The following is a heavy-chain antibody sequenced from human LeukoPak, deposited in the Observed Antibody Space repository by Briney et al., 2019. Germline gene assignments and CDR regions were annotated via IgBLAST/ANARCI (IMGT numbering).Heavy chain of an antibody. V-gene: IGHV1-18*01. CDR3: ARVSDIVVVPAPLGVNEFDI. D-gene: IGHD2-2*01. CDR1: GYTFTSYG. Sequence: ASVKVSCKASGYTFTSYGISWVRQAPGQGLEWMGWISAYNGNTNYAQKFQGRVTMTRDTSISTAYMELSRLRSDDTAVYYCARVSDIVVVPAPLGVNEFDIWGQGTMVTVSS. CDR2: ISAYNGNT. J-gene: IGHJ3*02.